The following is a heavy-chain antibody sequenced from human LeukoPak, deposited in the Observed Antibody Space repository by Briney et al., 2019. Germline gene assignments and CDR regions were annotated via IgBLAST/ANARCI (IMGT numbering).Heavy chain of an antibody. CDR1: GFTFSSYA. CDR3: ARGLSSLPGDYFDY. J-gene: IGHJ4*02. V-gene: IGHV3-23*01. D-gene: IGHD2-2*01. CDR2: ISGSGGST. Sequence: PGGSLRLSCAASGFTFSSYAMSWVHQAPGKGLEWVSAISGSGGSTYYADSVKGRFTISRDNSKNTLYLQMNSLRAEDTAVYYCARGLSSLPGDYFDYWGQGTLVTVSS.